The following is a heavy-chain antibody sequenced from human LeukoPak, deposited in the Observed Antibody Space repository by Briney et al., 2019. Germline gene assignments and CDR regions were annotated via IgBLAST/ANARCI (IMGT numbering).Heavy chain of an antibody. V-gene: IGHV4-39*01. CDR1: GGSISSSSYY. CDR2: ISYSGST. D-gene: IGHD3-10*01. J-gene: IGHJ5*02. CDR3: ARHGRVLLWFGELRYWFDP. Sequence: MPSETLSLTCTVSGGSISSSSYYWGWIRQTPGKGLEWLGSISYSGSTFYNPSLNSRITISVDTAKNEFSLKLSSVTAADTAVYYCARHGRVLLWFGELRYWFDPWGQGTLVTVSS.